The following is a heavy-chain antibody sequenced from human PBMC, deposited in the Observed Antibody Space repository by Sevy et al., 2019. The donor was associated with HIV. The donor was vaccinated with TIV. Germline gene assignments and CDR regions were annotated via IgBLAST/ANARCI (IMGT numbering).Heavy chain of an antibody. V-gene: IGHV3-33*08. CDR2: IWNDGTIK. Sequence: GGSLRLSCAASGFTFSSYVMHWVRQAPGKGLEWVALIWNDGTIKYYADSGKGRFTISRDNSKDTLFLQMNSLTPEDTAVYYCARGGGYCGGDCYSIDYWGQGALVTVS. CDR3: ARGGGYCGGDCYSIDY. J-gene: IGHJ4*02. CDR1: GFTFSSYV. D-gene: IGHD2-21*02.